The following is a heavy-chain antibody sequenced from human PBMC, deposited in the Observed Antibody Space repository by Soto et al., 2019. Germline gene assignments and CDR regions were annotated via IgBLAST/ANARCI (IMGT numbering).Heavy chain of an antibody. CDR1: GFTFSSYW. J-gene: IGHJ6*02. V-gene: IGHV3-7*04. D-gene: IGHD3-22*01. Sequence: GSLRLSCAASGFTFSSYWMSWVRQAPGNGLEWVANIKQDGSEKYYVDSVNGRFTISRDNAKNSLYLQMNSLRAEDTAVYYCARFYYDSSGCLPSPYYYYYGMDVWGQGTTVTVSS. CDR3: ARFYYDSSGCLPSPYYYYYGMDV. CDR2: IKQDGSEK.